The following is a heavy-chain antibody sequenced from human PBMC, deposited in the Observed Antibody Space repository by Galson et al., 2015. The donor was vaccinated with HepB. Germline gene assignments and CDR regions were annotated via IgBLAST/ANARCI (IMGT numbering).Heavy chain of an antibody. Sequence: SVKVSCKASGGTFSNYAFSWVRQAPGQGLEWMGGIIPIFGTENYAQRFQGRFTITADESTNTAYMELSSLRSEDTAVYYCARGSWSGYTPPNHYYYYGVDVWGQGTTVTVSS. V-gene: IGHV1-69*13. D-gene: IGHD3-3*01. CDR1: GGTFSNYA. J-gene: IGHJ6*02. CDR3: ARGSWSGYTPPNHYYYYGVDV. CDR2: IIPIFGTE.